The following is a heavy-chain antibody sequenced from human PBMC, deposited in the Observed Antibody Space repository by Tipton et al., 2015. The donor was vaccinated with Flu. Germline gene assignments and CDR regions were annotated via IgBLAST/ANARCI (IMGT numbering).Heavy chain of an antibody. V-gene: IGHV3-66*02. CDR2: IYSGGNT. J-gene: IGHJ6*02. Sequence: SLRLSCAASGFTVSDSYMSWVRQAPGKGLEWVSVIYSGGNTHYADSVKGRFIISRDNSKNTVHLQINSLRTEDTAVYYCARDPGYLYGMDCWGQGTTVTFSS. CDR1: GFTVSDSY. CDR3: ARDPGYLYGMDC. D-gene: IGHD2-2*01.